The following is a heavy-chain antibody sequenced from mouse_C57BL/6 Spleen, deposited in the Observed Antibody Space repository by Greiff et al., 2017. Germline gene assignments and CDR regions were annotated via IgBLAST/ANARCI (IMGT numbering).Heavy chain of an antibody. CDR2: IDPSDSEP. D-gene: IGHD3-3*01. CDR3: ARTALGAWFAY. V-gene: IGHV1-52*01. J-gene: IGHJ3*01. Sequence: QVQLQQPGAELVRPGSSVKLSCKASGYTFTSYWMHWVKQRPIQGLEWIGNIDPSDSEPHYNQKFKDKATLTVDKSSSTAYMQLSSLTSEDSAVYYCARTALGAWFAYWGQGTLVTVSA. CDR1: GYTFTSYW.